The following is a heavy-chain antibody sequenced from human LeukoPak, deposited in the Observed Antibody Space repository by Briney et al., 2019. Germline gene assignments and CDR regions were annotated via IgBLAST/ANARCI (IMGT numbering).Heavy chain of an antibody. CDR3: ARQASDYYYYYMDV. CDR2: IYYSGTA. CDR1: GPSISSSAYY. J-gene: IGHJ6*03. V-gene: IGHV4-39*01. Sequence: PSETLSLTCTVSGPSISSSAYYWGWIRQVPGKGLEWIGSIYYSGTAYYNPSLESRVTISGDTSRSRFSLMLTSVTAADTAVYYCARQASDYYYYYMDVWGQGTTVIVAS.